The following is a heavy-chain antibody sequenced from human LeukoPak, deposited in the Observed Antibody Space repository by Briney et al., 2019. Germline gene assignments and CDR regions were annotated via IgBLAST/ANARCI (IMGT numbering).Heavy chain of an antibody. J-gene: IGHJ6*03. V-gene: IGHV4-34*01. CDR1: GGSFSGYY. CDR3: ARRLTVWFGELSSYYYYYMDV. D-gene: IGHD3-10*01. CDR2: INHSGST. Sequence: ETLSLTCAVYGGSFSGYYWSWIRQPPGKGLEWIGEINHSGSTNYNPSLKSRVTISVDTSKNQFSLKLSSVTAAGTAVYYCARRLTVWFGELSSYYYYYMDVWGKGTTVTISS.